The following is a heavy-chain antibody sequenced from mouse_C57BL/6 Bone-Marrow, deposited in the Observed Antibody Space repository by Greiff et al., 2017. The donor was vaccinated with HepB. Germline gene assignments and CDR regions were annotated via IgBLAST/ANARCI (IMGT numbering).Heavy chain of an antibody. CDR2: IHPNSGST. D-gene: IGHD1-1*01. V-gene: IGHV1-64*01. J-gene: IGHJ4*01. CDR3: ERGGTTVGGAMDY. CDR1: GYTFTSYW. Sequence: QVQLQQPGAELVKPGASVKLSCKASGYTFTSYWMHWVKQRPGQGLEWIGMIHPNSGSTNYNEKFKSKATLTVDKSSSTAYMQLSSLTSEDSAVYDCERGGTTVGGAMDYWGQGTSVTVSS.